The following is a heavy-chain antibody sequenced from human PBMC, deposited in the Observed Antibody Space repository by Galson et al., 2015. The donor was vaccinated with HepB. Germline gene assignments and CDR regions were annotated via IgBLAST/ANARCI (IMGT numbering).Heavy chain of an antibody. CDR3: AQSHYDSSGYSPLWY. CDR1: GFSLSTSGMC. V-gene: IGHV2-70*01. Sequence: PALVKPTQTLTLTCTFSGFSLSTSGMCVSWIRQPPGKALEWLALIDWDDDKYYSTSLKTRLTISKDTSKNQVVLTMTNMDPVDTATYYCAQSHYDSSGYSPLWYWGQGTLVTVSS. J-gene: IGHJ4*02. D-gene: IGHD3-22*01. CDR2: IDWDDDK.